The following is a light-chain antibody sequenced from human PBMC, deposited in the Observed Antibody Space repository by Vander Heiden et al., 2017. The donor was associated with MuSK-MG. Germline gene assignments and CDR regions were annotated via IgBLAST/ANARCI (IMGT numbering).Light chain of an antibody. Sequence: DIQMTQSPSSLSASVGDRVTITCRASQGVDNFLVWYQQKPGKAPKRLIYAASSLQGGVPSRFSGSGSGTEFTLTISCLQPEDFATYYCRQHNDYPFTFGPGTKVDIK. CDR2: AAS. V-gene: IGKV1-17*01. CDR3: RQHNDYPFT. J-gene: IGKJ3*01. CDR1: QGVDNF.